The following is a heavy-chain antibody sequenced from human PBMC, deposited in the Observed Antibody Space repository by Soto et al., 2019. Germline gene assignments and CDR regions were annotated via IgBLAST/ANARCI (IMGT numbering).Heavy chain of an antibody. V-gene: IGHV3-30-3*01. CDR3: ARDKRDLRFLEWSYYFDY. CDR1: GFTFSSSA. D-gene: IGHD3-3*01. CDR2: ISYDGSNK. J-gene: IGHJ4*02. Sequence: QVQLVESGGGVVQPGRSLRLSCAASGFTFSSSAMHWVRQAPGKGLEWVAVISYDGSNKYYADSVKGRFTISRDNCKNTLYLEMNSLRAEDTAVYYCARDKRDLRFLEWSYYFDYWGQGTLVTVSS.